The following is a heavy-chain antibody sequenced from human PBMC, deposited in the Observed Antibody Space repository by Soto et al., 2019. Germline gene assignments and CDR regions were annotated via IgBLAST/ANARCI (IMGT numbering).Heavy chain of an antibody. V-gene: IGHV4-30-2*01. J-gene: IGHJ4*02. CDR3: SAGGGLPRYY. CDR2: IYHSGST. CDR1: GGSISSGGYS. Sequence: QLQLQESGSGLVKPSQTLSLTCAVSGGSISSGGYSWSWIRQPPGKGLEWIGYIYHSGSTYYNPSLKSPVTIPVARSKNQFSLKLSSVTAADTAVYYFSAGGGLPRYYWGQGTLVTVSS. D-gene: IGHD5-12*01.